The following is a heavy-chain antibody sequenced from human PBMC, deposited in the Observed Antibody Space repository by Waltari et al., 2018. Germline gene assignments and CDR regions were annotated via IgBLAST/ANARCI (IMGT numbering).Heavy chain of an antibody. V-gene: IGHV3-43D*04. CDR1: GFTFDDYA. CDR2: ISWDVGST. Sequence: EVQLVESGGVVVQPGGSLRLSCAASGFTFDDYALPWVSQAPGKGLEWVSLISWDVGSTYYADSVKGRFTISRDNSKNSLYLQMNSLRAEDTALYYCAKDISSSGSYYLSAFDIWGQGTMVTVSS. D-gene: IGHD1-26*01. J-gene: IGHJ3*02. CDR3: AKDISSSGSYYLSAFDI.